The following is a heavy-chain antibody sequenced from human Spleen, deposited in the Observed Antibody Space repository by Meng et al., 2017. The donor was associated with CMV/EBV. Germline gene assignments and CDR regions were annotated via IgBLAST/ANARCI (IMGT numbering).Heavy chain of an antibody. J-gene: IGHJ4*02. Sequence: GESLKISCAASGFTLRSFWMNWVRQAPGKGLEWVANINQDGSEKYYVDSVEGRFTISRDIAKNSLYLQMNSLRAEDTAVYYCAKDLEYYYDSSGYYGGHYFDYWGQGTLVTVSS. CDR1: GFTLRSFW. CDR3: AKDLEYYYDSSGYYGGHYFDY. V-gene: IGHV3-7*03. CDR2: INQDGSEK. D-gene: IGHD3-22*01.